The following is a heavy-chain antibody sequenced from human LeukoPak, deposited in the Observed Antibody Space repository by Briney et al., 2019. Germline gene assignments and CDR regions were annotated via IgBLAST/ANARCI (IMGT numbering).Heavy chain of an antibody. CDR3: AKGEGRYYYDSSGYSRTYYFDY. CDR2: ISGSGGST. J-gene: IGHJ4*02. Sequence: GSLRLSCAASGFTFSSYAMSWVRQAPGKGLEWVSAISGSGGSTYYADSVKGRFTISRDNSKNTLYLQMNSLRAEDTVVYYCAKGEGRYYYDSSGYSRTYYFDYWGQGTLVTVSS. D-gene: IGHD3-22*01. V-gene: IGHV3-23*01. CDR1: GFTFSSYA.